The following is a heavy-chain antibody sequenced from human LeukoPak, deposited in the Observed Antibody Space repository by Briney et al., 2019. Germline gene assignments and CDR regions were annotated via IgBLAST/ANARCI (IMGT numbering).Heavy chain of an antibody. CDR1: GFTFTGHT. V-gene: IGHV3-23*01. J-gene: IGHJ4*02. CDR3: AKGHSSGWSHNFDY. CDR2: ISGSGGST. D-gene: IGHD6-19*01. Sequence: GSLRLSCAASGFTFTGHTMTWLRQAPGKGLEWVSGISGSGGSTYYVDSVKGRFTISRDNSKNTLYLQMNSLRAEDTAVYYCAKGHSSGWSHNFDYWGQGTLVTVSS.